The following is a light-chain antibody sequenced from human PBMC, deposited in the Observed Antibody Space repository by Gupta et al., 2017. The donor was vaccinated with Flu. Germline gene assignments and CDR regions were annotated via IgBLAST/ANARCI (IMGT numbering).Light chain of an antibody. CDR1: RSVGGH. J-gene: IGKJ2*01. Sequence: RVTLPCRASRSVGGHLAWYQQKAGQAPRLLIYGADTRATGIPARFSGSGSGTEFTLTISSLQSEDFAVYYCLQYHDWPPYTFGQGTKLEIK. CDR2: GAD. V-gene: IGKV3-15*01. CDR3: LQYHDWPPYT.